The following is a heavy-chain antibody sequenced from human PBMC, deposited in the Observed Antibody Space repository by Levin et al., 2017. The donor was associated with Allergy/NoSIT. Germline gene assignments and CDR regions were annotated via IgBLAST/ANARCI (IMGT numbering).Heavy chain of an antibody. V-gene: IGHV1-2*02. J-gene: IGHJ5*02. CDR3: ARERGEGATSDWFDP. CDR1: GYTFTGYY. CDR2: INPKSGGT. Sequence: PGASVKVSCKASGYTFTGYYMHWVRQVPGEGLEWMGWINPKSGGTHYAENFQGRVTMTRDTSINTAYMELSSLRFGDTAVYYCARERGEGATSDWFDPWGQGTLVTVSS. D-gene: IGHD1-26*01.